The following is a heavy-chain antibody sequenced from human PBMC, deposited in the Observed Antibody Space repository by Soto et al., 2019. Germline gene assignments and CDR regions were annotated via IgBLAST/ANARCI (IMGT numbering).Heavy chain of an antibody. Sequence: PGGSLRLSCAASGFTFSDYYMSWIRRAPGKGLEWVSYISSSGSTIYYADSVKGRFTISRDNAKNSLYLQMNSLRAEDTAVYYCARAGSPYYDFWSGYPSDFDPWGQGTLVTVSS. J-gene: IGHJ5*02. CDR1: GFTFSDYY. CDR3: ARAGSPYYDFWSGYPSDFDP. D-gene: IGHD3-3*01. CDR2: ISSSGSTI. V-gene: IGHV3-11*01.